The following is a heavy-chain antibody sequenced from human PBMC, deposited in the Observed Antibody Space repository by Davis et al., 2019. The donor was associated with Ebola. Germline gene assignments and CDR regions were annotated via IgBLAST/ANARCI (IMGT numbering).Heavy chain of an antibody. D-gene: IGHD3-3*01. CDR2: IGRGDDT. J-gene: IGHJ6*04. CDR3: AKSGLSFGVVKYHYGMDV. V-gene: IGHV3-23*01. CDR1: GFTFSDCD. Sequence: GESPKISCAASGFTFSDCDMSWVRQAPGKGLHWVSAIGRGDDTYYADSVWGRFTISRDNSKKTLYLQMNSLRAEDTAVYYCAKSGLSFGVVKYHYGMDVWGKGTTVTVSS.